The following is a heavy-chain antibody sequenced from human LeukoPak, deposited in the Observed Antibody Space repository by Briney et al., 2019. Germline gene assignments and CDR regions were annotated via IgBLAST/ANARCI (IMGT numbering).Heavy chain of an antibody. CDR3: ARCSGYGMDV. Sequence: GGSLRLSCAAPGFTFGSSAMHWVRQAPGKGLEWVAVMSIDGTHIYYAHSVRGRFTISRDNSKNTLYLQMNSLIAKDTAVYYCARCSGYGMDVWGQGTTVTVSS. D-gene: IGHD3-10*02. V-gene: IGHV3-30*11. CDR2: MSIDGTHI. J-gene: IGHJ6*02. CDR1: GFTFGSSA.